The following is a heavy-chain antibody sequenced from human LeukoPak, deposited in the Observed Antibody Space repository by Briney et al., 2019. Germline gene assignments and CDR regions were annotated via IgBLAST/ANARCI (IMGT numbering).Heavy chain of an antibody. CDR1: GFTFSGHW. CDR2: INPDGSTT. J-gene: IGHJ4*02. CDR3: VRSLLGASDY. V-gene: IGHV3-74*01. D-gene: IGHD1-26*01. Sequence: TGGSLRLSCAASGFTFSGHWMHWVRQAPGMRLVWVSRINPDGSTTNHADSVTGRFTISRDNAKNTLYLQMNSLRAEDTAVYYCVRSLLGASDYWGQGTLVTVSS.